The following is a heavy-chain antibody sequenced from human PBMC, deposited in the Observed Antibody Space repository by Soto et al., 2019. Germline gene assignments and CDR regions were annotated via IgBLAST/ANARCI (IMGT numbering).Heavy chain of an antibody. D-gene: IGHD4-17*01. J-gene: IGHJ6*02. CDR3: ARAAVTHERYHYGMDV. CDR1: GDSIRSGNHY. V-gene: IGHV4-61*01. Sequence: SETLSLTCTVSGDSIRSGNHYWSWIRQSPGKGLEWIGCIYYSGNTNYNPSLKSRVTISVNTSKNQFSLRLTSVTAADTAVYYCARAAVTHERYHYGMDVWGQGTTVTVSS. CDR2: IYYSGNT.